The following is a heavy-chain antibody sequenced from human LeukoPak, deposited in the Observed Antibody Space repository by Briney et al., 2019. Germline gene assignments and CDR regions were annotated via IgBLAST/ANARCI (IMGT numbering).Heavy chain of an antibody. J-gene: IGHJ4*02. CDR3: ARVRIVGATSPLEY. V-gene: IGHV3-30*03. D-gene: IGHD1-26*01. CDR1: GFTFSSYG. CDR2: ISYDGSNK. Sequence: GGSLRLSCAASGFTFSSYGMHWVRQAPGKGLEWVAVISYDGSNKYYADSVKGRFTISRDNSKNTLYLQMNSLRAEDTAVYYCARVRIVGATSPLEYWGQGTLVSVSS.